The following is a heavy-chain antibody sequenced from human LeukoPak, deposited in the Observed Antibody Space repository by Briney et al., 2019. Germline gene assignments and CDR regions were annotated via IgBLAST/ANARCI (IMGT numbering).Heavy chain of an antibody. CDR3: ATYSILKAREFRY. V-gene: IGHV3-7*01. Sequence: PGGSLRLSCAGSGFTFSNSWMGWVRQAPGKGLEWVANVQHIGGETYYVDSVKGRFTISRDNAKNSVYLQMNSLGADDTAVYYCATYSILKAREFRYWGQGTLVTVTS. CDR1: GFTFSNSW. D-gene: IGHD4-11*01. CDR2: VQHIGGET. J-gene: IGHJ1*01.